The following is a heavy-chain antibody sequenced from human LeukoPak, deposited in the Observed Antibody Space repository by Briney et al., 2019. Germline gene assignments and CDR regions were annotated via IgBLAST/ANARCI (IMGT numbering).Heavy chain of an antibody. J-gene: IGHJ3*02. CDR3: AGSTVGGFGAFDM. CDR1: GFTFSVYG. D-gene: IGHD4-23*01. CDR2: IKSDGRVT. Sequence: PGGSLRLSCAASGFTFSVYGMSWVRQAPGKGLEWVSGIKSDGRVTTYADSVKGRFTISRDNAKNTLYLQMNSLRAEDTAVYYCAGSTVGGFGAFDMWGQGTMVTVSS. V-gene: IGHV3-74*03.